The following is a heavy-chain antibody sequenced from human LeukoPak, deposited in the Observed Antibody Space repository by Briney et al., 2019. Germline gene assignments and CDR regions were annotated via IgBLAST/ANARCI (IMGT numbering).Heavy chain of an antibody. V-gene: IGHV4-39*07. CDR1: GGSISGSRT. CDR3: ARVLTAAGLDF. J-gene: IGHJ4*02. D-gene: IGHD6-25*01. Sequence: SETLSLTCTVSGGSISGSRTWGWVRQPPGKGPEWIGNIHADGRTASNPSLKSRVTISLDTSTNQFSLTVNSVTAADAAFCYCARVLTAAGLDFWGQGILVTISS. CDR2: IHADGRT.